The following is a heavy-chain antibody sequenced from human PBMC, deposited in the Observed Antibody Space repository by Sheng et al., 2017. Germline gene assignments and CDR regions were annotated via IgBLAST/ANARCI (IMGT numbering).Heavy chain of an antibody. CDR2: VYERGST. Sequence: QVQLQESGPGLVKPSQTLSLTCVVSGGSVSRGAYFWHWIRQQPGKGLEWIGYVYERGSTNYNPSLKSRVTISVDTSGNQFFMKLNSVSAADTAVYYCARSVFDYNVLTGYAPFDYWGREPWVTVSS. CDR1: GGSVSRGAYF. D-gene: IGHD3-9*01. J-gene: IGHJ4*02. CDR3: ARSVFDYNVLTGYAPFDY. V-gene: IGHV4-31*11.